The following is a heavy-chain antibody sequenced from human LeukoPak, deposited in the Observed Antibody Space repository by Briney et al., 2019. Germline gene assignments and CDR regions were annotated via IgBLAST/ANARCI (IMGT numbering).Heavy chain of an antibody. V-gene: IGHV1-8*01. CDR3: TRHTSPTFDY. Sequence: GASVTVSCKASGYTFTSHDINWVRQVTGQAPEWMGWMSPNSGDSGYAQKFQGRVTISIDTSISTAYMELNSLRSEDTAVYYCTRHTSPTFDYWGQGTLVTVSS. D-gene: IGHD2-2*01. CDR2: MSPNSGDS. CDR1: GYTFTSHD. J-gene: IGHJ4*02.